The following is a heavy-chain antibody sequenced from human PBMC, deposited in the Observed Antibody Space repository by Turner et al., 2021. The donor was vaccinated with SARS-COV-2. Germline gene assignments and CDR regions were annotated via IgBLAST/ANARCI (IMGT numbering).Heavy chain of an antibody. J-gene: IGHJ4*02. Sequence: EVQLVESGGGLVQPGGSLRLSCAASGFTFSDYWMNWVRQAPGKGLEWVANIKQGGSDKYYVDSVRGRFTISRDDAENSLYLQMHSLRAEDTAVYFCARDFHTDYWGQGTLVTVSS. CDR1: GFTFSDYW. V-gene: IGHV3-7*01. CDR2: IKQGGSDK. CDR3: ARDFHTDY.